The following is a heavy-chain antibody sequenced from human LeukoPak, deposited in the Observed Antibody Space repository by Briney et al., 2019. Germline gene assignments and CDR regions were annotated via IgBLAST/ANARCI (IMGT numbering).Heavy chain of an antibody. CDR3: ARCITMVRGALCFDY. D-gene: IGHD3-10*01. V-gene: IGHV1-3*01. CDR2: INAGNGNT. CDR1: GYTFTSYA. Sequence: ASVKVSCKASGYTFTSYAMHWVRQAPGQRLEWMGWINAGNGNTKYSQKFQGRVTITRDTSARTAYMELSSLRSEDTAVYYCARCITMVRGALCFDYWGQGTLVTVSS. J-gene: IGHJ4*02.